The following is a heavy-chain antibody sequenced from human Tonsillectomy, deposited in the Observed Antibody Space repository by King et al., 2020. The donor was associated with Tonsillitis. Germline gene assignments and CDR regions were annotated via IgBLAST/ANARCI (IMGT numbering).Heavy chain of an antibody. CDR1: GGSISSGGYY. CDR2: IYYSVST. CDR3: ARDQAPTDYYYYYMAV. J-gene: IGHJ6*03. D-gene: IGHD4-17*01. Sequence: QLQESGPGLVKPSQTLSLTCTVSGGSISSGGYYWSWSRQHPGKGLEWIGYIYYSVSTYYNPSLKSRVTISVDTSKNQSSLKLSSVTAADTAVYYCARDQAPTDYYYYYMAVWGKGTTVTVSS. V-gene: IGHV4-31*03.